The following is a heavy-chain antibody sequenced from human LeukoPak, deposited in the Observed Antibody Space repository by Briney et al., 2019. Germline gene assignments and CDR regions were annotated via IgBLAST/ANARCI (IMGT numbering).Heavy chain of an antibody. D-gene: IGHD2-15*01. CDR3: AKQLGYCSDGSCYFES. Sequence: GGSLRLSCEASGFTFSSYAMSWVRQAPGKGLEWVSAISDSGSSTYDADSVKGRFTISRDNSKNTLYLQMHSLRAEDTAVYYCAKQLGYCSDGSCYFESWGQGTLVTVSS. CDR2: ISDSGSST. J-gene: IGHJ4*02. V-gene: IGHV3-23*01. CDR1: GFTFSSYA.